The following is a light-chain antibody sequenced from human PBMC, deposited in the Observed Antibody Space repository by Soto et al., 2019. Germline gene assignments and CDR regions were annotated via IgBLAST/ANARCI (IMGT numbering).Light chain of an antibody. V-gene: IGKV3-20*01. Sequence: EIVLTQSPGTLSLSPGERATLSCRASQSVTSNYLAWYQQKPGQAPRLLIYGASSRATGIPDRFSGSGSGTDFTLTISRLDPEDFAVYYCQQYADSPLTFGQGTTMEVK. CDR2: GAS. J-gene: IGKJ1*01. CDR3: QQYADSPLT. CDR1: QSVTSNY.